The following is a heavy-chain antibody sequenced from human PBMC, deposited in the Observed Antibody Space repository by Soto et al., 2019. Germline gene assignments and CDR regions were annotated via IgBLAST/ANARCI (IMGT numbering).Heavy chain of an antibody. CDR3: AKERDIVVVVAPLDY. Sequence: QVQLVESGGGVVQPGRSLRLSCAASGFTFSRYGMHWVRQAPGTGLEWVEVISYDGSNKYYADSVKGRFTISRDNSKNTLYLQMNSLRAEDTAVYYCAKERDIVVVVAPLDYWGQGTLVTVSS. CDR2: ISYDGSNK. D-gene: IGHD2-15*01. J-gene: IGHJ4*02. CDR1: GFTFSRYG. V-gene: IGHV3-30*18.